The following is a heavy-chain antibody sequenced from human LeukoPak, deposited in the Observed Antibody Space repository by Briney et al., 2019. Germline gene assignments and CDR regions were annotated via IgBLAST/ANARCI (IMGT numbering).Heavy chain of an antibody. CDR3: AKSGTAGSSKD. J-gene: IGHJ4*02. D-gene: IGHD2-21*02. Sequence: GGSLRLSCTASVFTFGIYGMNWVRQAPGKGLEWVSSISSTNSYIYYADSVKGRFTISRDNAKNSLYLQMNSLRAEDTAMYYCAKSGTAGSSKDWGQGTLVTVSS. CDR1: VFTFGIYG. V-gene: IGHV3-21*01. CDR2: ISSTNSYI.